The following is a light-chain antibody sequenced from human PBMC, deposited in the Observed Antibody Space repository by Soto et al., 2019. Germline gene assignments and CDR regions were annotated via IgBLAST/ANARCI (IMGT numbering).Light chain of an antibody. CDR1: QHVTTTY. Sequence: IVLTQSPATLSLSPEERATLSCTASQHVTTTYIAWYQQKFGQAPRLLIYGASTRATGTPDRFTGGGFGTDFTLTISRVEPEDFAVYYCQQYDSSFTFGGGTKVDIK. V-gene: IGKV3-20*01. CDR2: GAS. CDR3: QQYDSSFT. J-gene: IGKJ4*01.